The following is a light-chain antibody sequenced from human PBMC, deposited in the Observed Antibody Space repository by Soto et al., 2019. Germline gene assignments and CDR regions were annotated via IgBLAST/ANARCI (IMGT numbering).Light chain of an antibody. V-gene: IGLV2-14*03. CDR1: SRDVGGYKY. CDR2: DVS. J-gene: IGLJ1*01. CDR3: SSYTSNKSKV. Sequence: QSALTQPASVSGSPGQSITISCTGTSRDVGGYKYLSWYLQHPGQAPPLMIYDVSNRPLSVSNRFSGSKLGNTASLTIAGPHDEDEDDYYCSSYTSNKSKVFGDGTKLTVL.